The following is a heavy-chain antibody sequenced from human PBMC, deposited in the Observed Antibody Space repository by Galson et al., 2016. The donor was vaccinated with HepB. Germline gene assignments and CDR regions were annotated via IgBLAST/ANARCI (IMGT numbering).Heavy chain of an antibody. CDR3: AKEGAGVRGVINSYYYMDV. CDR1: GFTFSSYA. Sequence: SLRLSCAASGFTFSSYAMSWVRQAPGKGLEWVSGTSVGGSWTYYADSGKGRFTISRDNSKNTLFLQMNSLRGEDTAVYYCAKEGAGVRGVINSYYYMDVWGKGTTVSVSS. D-gene: IGHD3-10*01. V-gene: IGHV3-23*01. J-gene: IGHJ6*03. CDR2: TSVGGSWT.